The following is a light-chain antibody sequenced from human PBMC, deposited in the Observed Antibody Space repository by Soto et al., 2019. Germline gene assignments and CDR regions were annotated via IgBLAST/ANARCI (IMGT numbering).Light chain of an antibody. CDR1: EDITNY. V-gene: IGKV1-9*01. Sequence: IQLTQSPSSLSASVGDRVTVTCRASEDITNYLAWYQQKVGKAPKLLIYDASTLHSGVPSRFSGSGSGTDFTLTISGLQPEDFGTYYCQPITRCPSTLGGGTKVDIK. CDR3: QPITRCPST. J-gene: IGKJ4*01. CDR2: DAS.